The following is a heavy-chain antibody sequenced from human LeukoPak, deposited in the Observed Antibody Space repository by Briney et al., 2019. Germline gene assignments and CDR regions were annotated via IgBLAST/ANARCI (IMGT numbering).Heavy chain of an antibody. J-gene: IGHJ4*02. D-gene: IGHD5-12*01. Sequence: SETLSLTCAVYGGSFSGYYWSWIRQPPGKGLEWIGEINHSGSTNYNPSLKSRVTISVDTSKNQFSLKLSSVTAADTAVYYCARGHSRWLRLTALSHTFDYWGQGTLVTVSS. V-gene: IGHV4-34*01. CDR3: ARGHSRWLRLTALSHTFDY. CDR1: GGSFSGYY. CDR2: INHSGST.